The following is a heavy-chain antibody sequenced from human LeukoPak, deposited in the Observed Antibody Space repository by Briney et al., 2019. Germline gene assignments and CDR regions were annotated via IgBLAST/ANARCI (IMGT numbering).Heavy chain of an antibody. J-gene: IGHJ4*02. D-gene: IGHD1-26*01. CDR1: GFTFSSYR. Sequence: GQSLRLSCAASGFTFSSYRMNWVRQAPGKWLEWVSSISSISSYIYYADSVKGRFTISRDNAKNSLYLQMNSLRAEDTAVYYCARETWELPNDYWGQGTLVTVSS. CDR3: ARETWELPNDY. CDR2: ISSISSYI. V-gene: IGHV3-21*01.